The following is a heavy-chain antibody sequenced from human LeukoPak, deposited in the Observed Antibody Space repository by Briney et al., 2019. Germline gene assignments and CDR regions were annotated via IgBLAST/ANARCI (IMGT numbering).Heavy chain of an antibody. CDR2: ISAYNGNT. J-gene: IGHJ4*02. CDR3: ARVLCSGGSCKFDY. V-gene: IGHV1-18*01. CDR1: GYTFTSYG. D-gene: IGHD2-15*01. Sequence: ASVKVSCKASGYTFTSYGISWVRQAPGQGLKWMGWISAYNGNTNYAQKLQGRVTMTTDTSTSTAYMELRSLRSDDTAVYYCARVLCSGGSCKFDYWGQGALVTVSS.